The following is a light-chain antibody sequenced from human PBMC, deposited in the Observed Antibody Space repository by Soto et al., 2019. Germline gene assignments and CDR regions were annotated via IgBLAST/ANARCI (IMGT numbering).Light chain of an antibody. Sequence: DIQMTQSPSSLSASVGDRVTITCQASQDISNYLNWYQQKPGKAPKLLIYDASNLETGVPSRFSGSGSGTDFTFTISSLQPEDIETYYCQQYDNLPPPTFGQGTRLEIK. V-gene: IGKV1-33*01. J-gene: IGKJ5*01. CDR2: DAS. CDR1: QDISNY. CDR3: QQYDNLPPPT.